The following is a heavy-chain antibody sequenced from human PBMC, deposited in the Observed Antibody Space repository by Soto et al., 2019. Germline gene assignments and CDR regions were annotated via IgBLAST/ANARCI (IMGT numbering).Heavy chain of an antibody. V-gene: IGHV4-39*01. CDR3: ARLPALAVAGIRNWFDP. D-gene: IGHD6-19*01. CDR2: IYYSGST. J-gene: IGHJ5*02. CDR1: GGSISSGSYY. Sequence: SETLSLTCTVSGGSISSGSYYWGWIRQPPGKGLEWIGSIYYSGSTYYNPSLKSRVTISVDTSKNQFSLKLSSVTAADTAVYYCARLPALAVAGIRNWFDPWGQGTLVT.